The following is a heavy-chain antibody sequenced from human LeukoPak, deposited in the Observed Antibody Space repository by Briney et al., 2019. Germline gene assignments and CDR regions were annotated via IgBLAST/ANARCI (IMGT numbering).Heavy chain of an antibody. J-gene: IGHJ3*02. Sequence: GGSLRLSCAASGFTFSSYSMNWVRQAPGKGLEWVSSISSSGSYIYYADSVKGRFTISRDNAKNSLFLQMNSTRAEDAAVYYWARATVSSEDAFDIWGQGTMVTVSS. CDR3: ARATVSSEDAFDI. CDR1: GFTFSSYS. D-gene: IGHD4-17*01. V-gene: IGHV3-21*01. CDR2: ISSSGSYI.